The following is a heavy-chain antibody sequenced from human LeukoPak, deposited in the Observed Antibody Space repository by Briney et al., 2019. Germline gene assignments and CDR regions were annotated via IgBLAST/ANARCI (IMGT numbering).Heavy chain of an antibody. J-gene: IGHJ4*02. D-gene: IGHD6-19*01. CDR3: VKNDGWFHLAQ. CDR2: IKNDGSET. V-gene: IGHV3-7*03. Sequence: PGGSLRLSCEGSAFIFSGHWMNWVRQAPGKGLEWVGHIKNDGSETYYLDSLKGRFSISRDNTNNALYLQMNSLRVEDTAVYYCVKNDGWFHLAQWGQGTLVTVSS. CDR1: AFIFSGHW.